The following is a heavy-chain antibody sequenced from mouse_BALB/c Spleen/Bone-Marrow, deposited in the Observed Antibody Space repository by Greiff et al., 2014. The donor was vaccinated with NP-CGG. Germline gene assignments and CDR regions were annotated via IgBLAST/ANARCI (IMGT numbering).Heavy chain of an antibody. J-gene: IGHJ4*01. D-gene: IGHD2-14*01. CDR2: IDPANGNT. CDR3: AQGYDWAMDY. V-gene: IGHV14-3*02. CDR1: GFNIKDTY. Sequence: VQLKEAGAELVKPGASVKLSCTASGFNIKDTYIRWGKQRPEQGLEWIGRIDPANGNTKYDPKFQGKATITTDTSSNTAYLQLSSLTSEDTAVYYCAQGYDWAMDYWGQGTSVTVSS.